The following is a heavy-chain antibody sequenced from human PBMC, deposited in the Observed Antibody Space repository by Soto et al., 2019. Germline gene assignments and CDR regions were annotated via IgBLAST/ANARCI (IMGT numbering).Heavy chain of an antibody. Sequence: QVQLKESGPGLVKPSQTLSLTCSVSGGSITNGPYYWTWIRQHPGKGLEWIGYVYRGDNTNYNPSRRRRGTISVGAPKNHFSLTLNSVAAADTAVYYWARGVPATPLSGSSWFDPWGQGTLVTVSS. V-gene: IGHV4-31*03. CDR1: GGSITNGPYY. CDR2: VYRGDNT. D-gene: IGHD2-15*01. CDR3: ARGVPATPLSGSSWFDP. J-gene: IGHJ5*02.